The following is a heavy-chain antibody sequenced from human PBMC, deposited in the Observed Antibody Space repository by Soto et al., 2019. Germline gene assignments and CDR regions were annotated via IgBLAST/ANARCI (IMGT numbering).Heavy chain of an antibody. CDR1: GFNFSSNY. CDR3: ARAKTSYYDVSGIFDI. CDR2: FYSGGRT. Sequence: PGGSLRLSCAAPGFNFSSNYMTWVRQAPGKGLDWVSVFYSGGRTYYADSVKGRFTISRDNSKNTLYLQMNSLRAEDTAVYYCARAKTSYYDVSGIFDIWGQGTMVTVSS. D-gene: IGHD3-22*01. V-gene: IGHV3-53*01. J-gene: IGHJ3*02.